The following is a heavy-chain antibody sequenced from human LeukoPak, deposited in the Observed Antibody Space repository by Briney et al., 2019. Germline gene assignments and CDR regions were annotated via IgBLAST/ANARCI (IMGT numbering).Heavy chain of an antibody. Sequence: GGSLRLSCAASGFTSSTYSMSWVRQAPGKGLEWVSSIISISSYIYYADSVKGRFTISRDNAKNSLYMQMNSLRAEDTAVYYCASRVGYCSGACCYAYFDYWGQGTLVTVSS. J-gene: IGHJ4*02. CDR1: GFTSSTYS. CDR3: ASRVGYCSGACCYAYFDY. V-gene: IGHV3-21*01. CDR2: IISISSYI. D-gene: IGHD2-15*01.